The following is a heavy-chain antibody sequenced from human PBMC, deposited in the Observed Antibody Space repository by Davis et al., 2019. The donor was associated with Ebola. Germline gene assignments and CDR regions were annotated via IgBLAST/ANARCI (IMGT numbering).Heavy chain of an antibody. CDR3: ARHSSSWYNGRFDP. CDR2: IYPGDSDI. D-gene: IGHD6-13*01. V-gene: IGHV5-51*01. CDR1: GYNFTNYW. J-gene: IGHJ5*02. Sequence: GESLKISCKGSGYNFTNYWIGWVRQMPGKGLEWMGIIYPGDSDIRYSPSFQGQVTISADKSISTAYLQWSSLKASDTAMYYCARHSSSWYNGRFDPWGQGTLVTVSS.